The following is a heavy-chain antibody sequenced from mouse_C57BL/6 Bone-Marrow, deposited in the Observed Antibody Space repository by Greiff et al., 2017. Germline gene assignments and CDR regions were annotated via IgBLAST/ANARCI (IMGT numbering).Heavy chain of an antibody. V-gene: IGHV1-55*01. D-gene: IGHD1-1*01. J-gene: IGHJ2*01. CDR3: ARGSCGEGSSCDD. Sequence: QVQLQQPGAELVKPGASVKMSCKASGYTFTSYWITWVKQRPGQGLEWIGDIYPGSGSTNYNEKFQSKATLTVDKSSSPAYMQLSSLTAEDSAVYYCARGSCGEGSSCDDWGQGTTLTVSS. CDR1: GYTFTSYW. CDR2: IYPGSGST.